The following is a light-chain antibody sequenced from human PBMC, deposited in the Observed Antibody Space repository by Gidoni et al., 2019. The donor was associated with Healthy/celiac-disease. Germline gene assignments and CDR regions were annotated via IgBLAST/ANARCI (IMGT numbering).Light chain of an antibody. Sequence: QSALTQPASVSGSPGQSITISCTGTSSDVGSYNLVSLYQQHPGKAPKLMIHEGSKRPSGVSTRFSGSKSGNTASLTISGLQAEDDADYYCCSYAGSSSVVFGGGTKLTVL. CDR2: EGS. V-gene: IGLV2-23*01. J-gene: IGLJ2*01. CDR1: SSDVGSYNL. CDR3: CSYAGSSSVV.